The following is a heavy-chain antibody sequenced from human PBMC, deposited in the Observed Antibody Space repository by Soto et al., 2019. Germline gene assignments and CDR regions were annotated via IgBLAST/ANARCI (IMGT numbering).Heavy chain of an antibody. Sequence: GSLRLSCAASGFTFSIYSMNWVRQAPGKGLEWVSSISSSSSYIYYADSVKGRFTISRDNAKNSLYLQMNSLRAEDTAVYYCARVFEARWHYYGMDVWGQGTTVTVSS. D-gene: IGHD3-3*01. CDR1: GFTFSIYS. CDR2: ISSSSSYI. V-gene: IGHV3-21*01. CDR3: ARVFEARWHYYGMDV. J-gene: IGHJ6*02.